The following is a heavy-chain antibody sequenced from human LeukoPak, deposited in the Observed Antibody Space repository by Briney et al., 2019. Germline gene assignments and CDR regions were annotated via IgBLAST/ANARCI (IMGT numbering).Heavy chain of an antibody. CDR1: GFTFSDHW. CDR3: ARHYGP. D-gene: IGHD3-16*01. CDR2: INKDGSER. V-gene: IGHV3-7*03. Sequence: GGSLRLSCAASGFTFSDHWMTWVRQAPGKGLEWVANINKDGSERHYGDSVGRFTISRDNAKSLLFLQMNGLRAEDTAVYYCARHYGPWGQGTLVTVSS. J-gene: IGHJ5*02.